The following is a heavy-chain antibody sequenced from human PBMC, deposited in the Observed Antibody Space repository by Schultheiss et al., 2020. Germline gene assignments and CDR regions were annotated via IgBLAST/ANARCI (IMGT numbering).Heavy chain of an antibody. V-gene: IGHV4-31*03. CDR2: IYYSGST. D-gene: IGHD4-17*01. J-gene: IGHJ4*02. CDR1: GGSISSYY. Sequence: SQTLSLTCTVSGGSISSYYWSWIRQHPGKGLEWIGYIYYSGSTYYNPSLKSRVTISVDTSKNQFSLKLSSVTAADTAAYYCARFDYGDTEDFDYWGQGTLVTVSS. CDR3: ARFDYGDTEDFDY.